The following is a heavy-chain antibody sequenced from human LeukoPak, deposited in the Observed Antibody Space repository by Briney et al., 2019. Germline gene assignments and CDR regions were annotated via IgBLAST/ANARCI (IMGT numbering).Heavy chain of an antibody. CDR3: ARVLGASSSSHPFDY. J-gene: IGHJ4*02. CDR2: IYYSGST. V-gene: IGHV4-39*07. Sequence: SETLSLTCTVSGGSISSSSYYWGWIRQPPGKGLEWIGSIYYSGSTYYNPSLKSRVTISVDRSKNQFSLKLSSVTAADTAVYYCARVLGASSSSHPFDYWGQGTLVTVSS. D-gene: IGHD3-16*01. CDR1: GGSISSSSYY.